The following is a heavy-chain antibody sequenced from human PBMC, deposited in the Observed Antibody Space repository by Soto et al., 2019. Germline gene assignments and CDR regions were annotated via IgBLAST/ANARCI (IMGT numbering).Heavy chain of an antibody. D-gene: IGHD3-22*01. J-gene: IGHJ4*02. CDR3: ARTPIASSTYYYDSSGYYLFDY. CDR1: GYTFTSYG. Sequence: QVQLVQSGAEVKKPGASVKVSCKDSGYTFTSYGISWVRQAPGQGLEWMGWIRAYNGNTNYAQKLQGRVTMTTDTSTSTAYMELRSLRSDDTAVYYCARTPIASSTYYYDSSGYYLFDYWGQGTLVTVSS. CDR2: IRAYNGNT. V-gene: IGHV1-18*01.